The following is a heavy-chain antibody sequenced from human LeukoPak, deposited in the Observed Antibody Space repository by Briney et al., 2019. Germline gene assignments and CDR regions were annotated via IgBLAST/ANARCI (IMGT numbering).Heavy chain of an antibody. CDR2: IYSGGST. CDR1: GFTVSSNY. V-gene: IGHV3-66*01. J-gene: IGHJ4*02. CDR3: AASAYLYFDY. D-gene: IGHD3-22*01. Sequence: PGGSLRLSCAASGFTVSSNYMSWVRQAPGKGLEWVSVIYSGGSTYYADSVKGRFTVSRDNSKNTLYLQMNSLRAEDTAVYYCAASAYLYFDYWGQGTLVTVSS.